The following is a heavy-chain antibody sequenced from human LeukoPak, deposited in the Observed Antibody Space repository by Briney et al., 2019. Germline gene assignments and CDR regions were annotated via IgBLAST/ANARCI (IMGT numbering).Heavy chain of an antibody. CDR3: AKDKRDTAMVEYYFDY. CDR1: GFTFSNYA. J-gene: IGHJ4*02. V-gene: IGHV3-23*01. D-gene: IGHD5-18*01. CDR2: ISGSGGRT. Sequence: PGGSLRLSCAGSGFTFSNYAMSWVRQAPGKGLEWVSDISGSGGRTYYADSVKGRFTISRDNSKNTLYLQMNSLRAEDTAVYYCAKDKRDTAMVEYYFDYWGQGTLVTVPS.